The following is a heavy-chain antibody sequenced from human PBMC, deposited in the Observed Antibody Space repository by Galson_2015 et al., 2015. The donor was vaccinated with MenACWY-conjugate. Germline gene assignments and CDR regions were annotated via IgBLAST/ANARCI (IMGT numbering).Heavy chain of an antibody. CDR2: ISGSGNSGSYT. J-gene: IGHJ4*02. CDR1: GFTFSSYA. V-gene: IGHV3-23*01. CDR3: GKAGNNGYYYLFDY. D-gene: IGHD3-22*01. Sequence: GSLRLSCAASGFTFSSYAMSWVRQAPGKGLEWVSGISGSGNSGSYTYYADSVKGRFTVSRDNSKNTLFLQMNSLRAEDTAVYYCGKAGNNGYYYLFDYWGQGTLVTVSS.